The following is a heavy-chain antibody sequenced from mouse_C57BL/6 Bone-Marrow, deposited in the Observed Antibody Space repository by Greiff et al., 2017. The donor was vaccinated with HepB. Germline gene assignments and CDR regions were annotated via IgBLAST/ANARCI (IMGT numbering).Heavy chain of an antibody. J-gene: IGHJ4*01. V-gene: IGHV1-55*01. CDR2: IYPGSGST. CDR1: GYTFTSYW. D-gene: IGHD3-2*02. Sequence: QVQLQQPGAELVKPGASVKMSCKASGYTFTSYWITWVKQRPGQGLEWIGDIYPGSGSTNYNEKFKSKATLTVDTSSSTTYMQLSSLTSEDSAVYYCARSSSGYYYYAMDYWGQGTSVTVSS. CDR3: ARSSSGYYYYAMDY.